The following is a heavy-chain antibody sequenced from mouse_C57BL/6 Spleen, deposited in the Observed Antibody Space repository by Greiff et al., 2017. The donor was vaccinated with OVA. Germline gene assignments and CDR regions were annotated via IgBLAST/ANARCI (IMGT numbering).Heavy chain of an antibody. D-gene: IGHD1-1*01. V-gene: IGHV5-4*03. CDR2: ISDGGSYT. CDR3: ARVLYGTLSY. J-gene: IGHJ3*01. Sequence: EVKVVESGGGLVKPGGSLKLSCAASGFTFSSYAMSWVRQTPEKRLEWVATISDGGSYTYYPDNVKGRFTISRDNAKNNLYLQMSHLKSEDTAMYYCARVLYGTLSYWGQGTLVTVSA. CDR1: GFTFSSYA.